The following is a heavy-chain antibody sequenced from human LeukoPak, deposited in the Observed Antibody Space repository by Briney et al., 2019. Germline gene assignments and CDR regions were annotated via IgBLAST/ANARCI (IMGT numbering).Heavy chain of an antibody. V-gene: IGHV3-66*02. D-gene: IGHD3-10*01. CDR3: AGRGGDLLWFGELVLDY. Sequence: PGGSLRLSCAASGFTVSSNYMSWVRQAPGKGLEWVSVIYSGGSTYYADSVKGRFTISRDNSKNTLYLQMNSLRAEDTAVYYCAGRGGDLLWFGELVLDYWGQGTLVTVSS. CDR2: IYSGGST. J-gene: IGHJ4*02. CDR1: GFTVSSNY.